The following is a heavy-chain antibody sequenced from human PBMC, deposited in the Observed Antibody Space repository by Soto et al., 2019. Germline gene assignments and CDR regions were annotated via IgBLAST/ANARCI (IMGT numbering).Heavy chain of an antibody. CDR1: GFTFSSYA. Sequence: GGSLRLSCAASGFTFSSYAMSWVRQAPGKGLEWVSAISGSGGSTYYADSVKGRFTISRDNSKNTLYLQMNSLRAEDTAVYYCAKDQEMATLKGNDYWAQGTLVTVSS. CDR2: ISGSGGST. J-gene: IGHJ4*02. D-gene: IGHD5-12*01. CDR3: AKDQEMATLKGNDY. V-gene: IGHV3-23*01.